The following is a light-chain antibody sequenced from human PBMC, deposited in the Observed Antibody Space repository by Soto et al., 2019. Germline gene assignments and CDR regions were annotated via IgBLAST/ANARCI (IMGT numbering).Light chain of an antibody. CDR3: LQFNSYPDN. J-gene: IGKJ2*01. V-gene: IGKV1-17*03. CDR2: AAS. CDR1: RGISNS. Sequence: DIQMTQSPSAMSASVEDRGTITCRANRGISNSLAWLQQRPGEGRRRLTYAASRLQSAVPSWLGGSGSGTEFILTINNLQPEDFATYYCLQFNSYPDNFGQGTRWIS.